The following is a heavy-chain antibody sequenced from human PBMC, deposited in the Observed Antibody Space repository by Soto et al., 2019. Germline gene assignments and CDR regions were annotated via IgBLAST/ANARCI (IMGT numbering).Heavy chain of an antibody. V-gene: IGHV3-30*03. CDR1: GFSLSGYG. CDR2: LSYDEVNE. Sequence: QVQLVESGGGVVPPGRSLRLSCAASGFSLSGYGMHWVRQAPGKGLEWVSLLSYDEVNEYSADSVKGRFAISRDTSKNTLYLQMDSVRAEDTALYYCAISASGWCRFDYWGRGTLVTVSS. D-gene: IGHD6-19*01. J-gene: IGHJ4*02. CDR3: AISASGWCRFDY.